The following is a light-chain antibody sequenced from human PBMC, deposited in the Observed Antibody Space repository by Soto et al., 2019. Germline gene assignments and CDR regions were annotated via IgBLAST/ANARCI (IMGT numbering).Light chain of an antibody. J-gene: IGKJ1*01. CDR3: QQYNNWPLWT. V-gene: IGKV3-15*01. Sequence: EIVMTQSPATLSVSPGERATLSCRASQSVSSNLAWYQQKPGQDPRLLIYGASTRATAIPARFSGSGSGTKFTLTISSMQSEDFAVYYYQQYNNWPLWTFGQGTKVEIK. CDR1: QSVSSN. CDR2: GAS.